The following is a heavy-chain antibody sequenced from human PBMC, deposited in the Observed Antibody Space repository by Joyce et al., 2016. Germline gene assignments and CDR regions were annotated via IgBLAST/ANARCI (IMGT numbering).Heavy chain of an antibody. V-gene: IGHV4-59*01. CDR2: IHYDGNG. CDR3: AKYGYDQVGRLYYGMEV. J-gene: IGHJ6*02. Sequence: QVQLQESGPGLVRPSETLSLPCTVSGDSITTDCLTWIRQPPGKGLGWNGYIHYDGNGNYAPSLRSRLTMSGDAARKQISRRLSSVTAVDTAVYYCAKYGYDQVGRLYYGMEVWGQGTTVTVSS. D-gene: IGHD5-24*01. CDR1: GDSITTDC.